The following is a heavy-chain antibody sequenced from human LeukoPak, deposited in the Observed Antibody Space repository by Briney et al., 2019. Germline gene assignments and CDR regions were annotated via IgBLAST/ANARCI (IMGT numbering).Heavy chain of an antibody. V-gene: IGHV1-2*02. CDR1: GYTFTGYY. D-gene: IGHD6-19*01. CDR2: INPNSGGT. Sequence: GASVKVSCKASGYTFTGYYMHWVRQAPEQGLEWMGWINPNSGGTNYAQKFQGRVTMTRDTSISTAYMELSRLRSDDTAVYYCARDIWTSIAVAGTGGNDWGQGTLVTVSS. J-gene: IGHJ4*02. CDR3: ARDIWTSIAVAGTGGND.